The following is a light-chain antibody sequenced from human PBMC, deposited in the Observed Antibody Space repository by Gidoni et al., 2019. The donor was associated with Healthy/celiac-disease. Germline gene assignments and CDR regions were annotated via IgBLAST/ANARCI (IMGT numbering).Light chain of an antibody. CDR3: QQYNSYSQT. V-gene: IGKV1-5*01. CDR2: DAS. Sequence: DIQMTQSPSTLSASVGDRVTITCRASQSISSWLAWYQQKPGKAPKLLIYDASSLESGVTSRFSGSGSGTEFTLTISSLQPDDFATYYCQQYNSYSQTFGQGTEVEIK. CDR1: QSISSW. J-gene: IGKJ1*01.